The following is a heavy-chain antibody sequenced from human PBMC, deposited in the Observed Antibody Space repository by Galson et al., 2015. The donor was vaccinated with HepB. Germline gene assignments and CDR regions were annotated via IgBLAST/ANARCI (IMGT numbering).Heavy chain of an antibody. Sequence: SVKVSCKVSGGTFNNYPIRWVRQAPGRGLEWMGGIFPIFGTSNYAKKFQGRVTITADESTSTAYMGLSSLRFGDTAVYYCARRGTAYSSSSNWYFDLWGRGTLVSVSS. CDR1: GGTFNNYP. CDR2: IFPIFGTS. V-gene: IGHV1-69*13. D-gene: IGHD6-6*01. J-gene: IGHJ2*01. CDR3: ARRGTAYSSSSNWYFDL.